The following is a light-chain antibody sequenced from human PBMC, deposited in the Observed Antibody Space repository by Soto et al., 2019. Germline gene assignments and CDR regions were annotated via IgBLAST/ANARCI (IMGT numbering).Light chain of an antibody. CDR2: DAS. V-gene: IGKV3-11*01. CDR1: QSVRHL. CDR3: QQRSNWLT. Sequence: EIVLTQSPATLSLSPGERATLSCRASQSVRHLLAWYQQKPGQAPRLLIYDASNRAAGIPARFSGSGSETDFTLTISSLEPDDFAFYYCQQRSNWLTFGGGTKVEIK. J-gene: IGKJ4*01.